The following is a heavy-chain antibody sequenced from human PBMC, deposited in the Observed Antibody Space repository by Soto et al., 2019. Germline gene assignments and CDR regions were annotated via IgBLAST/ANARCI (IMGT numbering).Heavy chain of an antibody. Sequence: EVQLLESGGGLVQPGGSLRLSCAASGFTFSNYAMSWVRQAPGKGLEWVSTISTSGGSTYSADSVKGRFSISRDNSKNTLYLQMNSLRAEDTAVYYCARGGLGAYTYGSYYFDYWGQGILVTVS. CDR1: GFTFSNYA. V-gene: IGHV3-23*01. CDR3: ARGGLGAYTYGSYYFDY. J-gene: IGHJ4*02. D-gene: IGHD5-18*01. CDR2: ISTSGGST.